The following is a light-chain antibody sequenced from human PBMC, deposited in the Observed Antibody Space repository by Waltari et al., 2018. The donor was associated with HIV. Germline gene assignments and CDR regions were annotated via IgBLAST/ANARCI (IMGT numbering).Light chain of an antibody. Sequence: QSALTLPASASGPPGQSATISGPRHSRDVAHYQFVSWYQQHPGKAPKLLIYEGSKRPSGVSDRFSGSKSGDTASLTISGLQAEDEADYYCCSYVSNVIFGGGTKLTVL. CDR3: CSYVSNVI. J-gene: IGLJ2*01. CDR1: SRDVAHYQF. CDR2: EGS. V-gene: IGLV2-23*01.